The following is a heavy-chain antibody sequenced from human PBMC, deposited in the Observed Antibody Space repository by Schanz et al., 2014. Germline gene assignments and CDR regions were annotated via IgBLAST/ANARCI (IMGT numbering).Heavy chain of an antibody. J-gene: IGHJ6*02. CDR2: ISSSGNTI. CDR1: GFSFSGFG. Sequence: VQLVESGGGVVQPGRSLRLSCAGSGFSFSGFGMHWVRQAPGKGLEWVSYISSSGNTIYNANSVKGRFTISRDNAKNSLYLQMNSLRAEDTAVYYCARPLGPNYYYYGLDVWGQGTTVTVSS. CDR3: ARPLGPNYYYYGLDV. V-gene: IGHV3-48*04.